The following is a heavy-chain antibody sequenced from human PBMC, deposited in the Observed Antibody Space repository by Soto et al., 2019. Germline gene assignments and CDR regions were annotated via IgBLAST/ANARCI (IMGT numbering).Heavy chain of an antibody. CDR1: GYTFTNYY. CDR3: ARLQSGIAAAGTTYYYYYGMDV. D-gene: IGHD6-13*01. J-gene: IGHJ6*02. CDR2: INPNGGST. Sequence: ASVKVSCKASGYTFTNYYIHWVRQAPGQGLEWMGIINPNGGSTNYAQEFQGRVTVTRDTSTSTVYMELSSLRSEDTAIYYCARLQSGIAAAGTTYYYYYGMDVWGQGTTVTVSS. V-gene: IGHV1-46*01.